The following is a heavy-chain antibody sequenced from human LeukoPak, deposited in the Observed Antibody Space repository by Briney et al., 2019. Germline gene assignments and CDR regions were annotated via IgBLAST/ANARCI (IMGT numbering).Heavy chain of an antibody. CDR2: ISSSSSTI. Sequence: GGSLRLSCAASGFTFSSYNMNWVRQVPGKGLEWVSYISSSSSTIYYADSVKGRFTTSRDNAKNSLYLQMNSLRAEDTAVYYCARGDSSSLNYWGQGTLVTVSS. D-gene: IGHD6-13*01. CDR3: ARGDSSSLNY. J-gene: IGHJ4*02. V-gene: IGHV3-48*04. CDR1: GFTFSSYN.